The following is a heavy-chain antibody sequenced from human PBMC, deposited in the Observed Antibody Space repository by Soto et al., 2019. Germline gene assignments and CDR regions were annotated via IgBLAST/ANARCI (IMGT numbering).Heavy chain of an antibody. D-gene: IGHD4-17*01. CDR2: IYHSGST. J-gene: IGHJ4*02. CDR3: ARASTTVTTLDY. CDR1: GGSISSGGYS. Sequence: SETLSLTCAVSGGSISSGGYSWSWIRQPPGKGLEWIGYIYHSGSTYYNPPLKSRVTISVDRSKNQFSLKLSSVTAADTAVYYCARASTTVTTLDYWGQGTLVTVSS. V-gene: IGHV4-30-2*01.